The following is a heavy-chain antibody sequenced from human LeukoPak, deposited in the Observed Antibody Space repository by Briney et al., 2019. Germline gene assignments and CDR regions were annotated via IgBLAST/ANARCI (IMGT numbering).Heavy chain of an antibody. CDR3: AKGMTLEY. CDR2: ISYDGSNK. Sequence: GRSLRLSCAASGFTFSSYGMHWVRRAPGKGLEWVAVISYDGSNKYYADSVKGRFTISRDNSKNTLYLQMNSLRAEDTAVYYCAKGMTLEYWGQGTLVTVSS. J-gene: IGHJ4*02. CDR1: GFTFSSYG. V-gene: IGHV3-30*18.